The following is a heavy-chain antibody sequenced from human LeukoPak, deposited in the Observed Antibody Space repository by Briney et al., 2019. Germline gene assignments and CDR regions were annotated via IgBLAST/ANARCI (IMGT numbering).Heavy chain of an antibody. CDR3: AKDPRSSNWFDP. CDR2: ISWGGGNT. CDR1: GFTLDDDG. D-gene: IGHD1-14*01. Sequence: PGGSLRLSCAASGFTLDDDGMHWVRQAPGKGLEWVSLISWGGGNTYYADSVKGRFTVSRERNKNALYLQMNSLRPEDTALYYCAKDPRSSNWFDPWGQGTLVTVSS. V-gene: IGHV3-43D*03. J-gene: IGHJ5*02.